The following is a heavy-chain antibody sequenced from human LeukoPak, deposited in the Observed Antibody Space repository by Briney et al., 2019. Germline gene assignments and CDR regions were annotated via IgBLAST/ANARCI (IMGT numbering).Heavy chain of an antibody. J-gene: IGHJ4*02. Sequence: PGGSLRLSCAASGFTVSSNYMSWVRQAPGKGLEWVSVIYSGGSTYYADSVKGRFTISRDNSKNTLYLQMNSLRAEDTAVYYCVPGSIAVAGQGGYWGQGTLVTVSS. CDR1: GFTVSSNY. D-gene: IGHD6-19*01. CDR3: VPGSIAVAGQGGY. CDR2: IYSGGST. V-gene: IGHV3-53*01.